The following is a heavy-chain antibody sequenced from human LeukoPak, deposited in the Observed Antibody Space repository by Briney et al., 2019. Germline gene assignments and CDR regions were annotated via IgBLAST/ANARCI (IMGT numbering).Heavy chain of an antibody. Sequence: ASVKVSCKASGYTFTCYGISWVRQAPGQGLEWMGWISAYNGNTNYAQKLQGRVTMTTDTSTSTAYMELGSLRSDDTAVYYCAREEDYGGNSEAYWFDPWGQGTLVTVSS. CDR3: AREEDYGGNSEAYWFDP. V-gene: IGHV1-18*01. D-gene: IGHD4-23*01. CDR2: ISAYNGNT. CDR1: GYTFTCYG. J-gene: IGHJ5*02.